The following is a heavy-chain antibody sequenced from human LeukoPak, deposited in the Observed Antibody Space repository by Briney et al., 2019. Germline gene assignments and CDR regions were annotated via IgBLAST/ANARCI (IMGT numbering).Heavy chain of an antibody. V-gene: IGHV1-46*01. CDR2: INPSGGST. CDR1: GYTFTSYY. CDR3: ARSLGIAAAGNDY. D-gene: IGHD6-13*01. J-gene: IGHJ4*02. Sequence: ASVKVSCKASGYTFTSYYMHWVRQAPGQGLEWMGIINPSGGSTSYAPKFQGGVTMTRDTSTSTVYMELSSLRSEDTAVYYCARSLGIAAAGNDYWGQGTLVTVSS.